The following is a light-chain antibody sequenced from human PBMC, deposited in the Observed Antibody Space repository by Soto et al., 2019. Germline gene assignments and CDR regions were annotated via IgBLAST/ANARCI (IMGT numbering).Light chain of an antibody. Sequence: EIVLTQSPGTLSLSPGERATLSCRASQSVSSSYLAWYQQKPGQAPRLLIYGASSRATGIPDRFSGSGSGTEFTLTISSLQSEDFAVYYCQQYNNWPYTFGLGTKLEMK. V-gene: IGKV3-20*01. CDR2: GAS. J-gene: IGKJ2*01. CDR1: QSVSSSY. CDR3: QQYNNWPYT.